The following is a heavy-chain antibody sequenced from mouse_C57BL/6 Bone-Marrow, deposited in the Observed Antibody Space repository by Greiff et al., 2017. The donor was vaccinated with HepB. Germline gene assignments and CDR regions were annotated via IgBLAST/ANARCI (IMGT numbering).Heavy chain of an antibody. V-gene: IGHV1-50*01. CDR2: IDPSDSYT. Sequence: QVQLQQPGAELVKPGASVKLSCKASGYTFTSYWMQWVKQRPGQGLEWIGEIDPSDSYTNYNQKFKGKATLTVDTSASTAYMQLSSLTSEDSAVYYCAREGGNYGSSYVYYYAMDYWGQGTSVTVSS. J-gene: IGHJ4*01. CDR1: GYTFTSYW. CDR3: AREGGNYGSSYVYYYAMDY. D-gene: IGHD1-1*01.